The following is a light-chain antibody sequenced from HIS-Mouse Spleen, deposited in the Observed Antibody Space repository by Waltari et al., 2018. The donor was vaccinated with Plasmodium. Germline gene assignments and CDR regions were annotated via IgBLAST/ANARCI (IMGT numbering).Light chain of an antibody. CDR1: ALPKKY. Sequence: SYELTQPPSVSVSPGQTARITCPGDALPKKYAYWYQQTSGQAPVLVLYEDSKRPSGSPESFSGSSSGTMATLTISGAQVEDEADYYCYSTDSSGNHRVFGGGTKLTVL. J-gene: IGLJ3*02. CDR3: YSTDSSGNHRV. V-gene: IGLV3-10*01. CDR2: EDS.